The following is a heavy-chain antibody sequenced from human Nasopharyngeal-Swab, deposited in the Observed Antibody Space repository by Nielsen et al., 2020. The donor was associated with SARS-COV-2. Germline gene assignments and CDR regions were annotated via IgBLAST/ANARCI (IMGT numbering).Heavy chain of an antibody. CDR2: ISWNSGSI. J-gene: IGHJ6*02. Sequence: LSLTCAASGFTFDDYAMHWVRQAPGKGLEWVSGISWNSGSIGYADSVKGRFTISRDNAKNSLYLQMNSLRAEDTALYYCATPGVAAASGGMDVWGQGTTVTVSS. CDR1: GFTFDDYA. D-gene: IGHD6-13*01. V-gene: IGHV3-9*01. CDR3: ATPGVAAASGGMDV.